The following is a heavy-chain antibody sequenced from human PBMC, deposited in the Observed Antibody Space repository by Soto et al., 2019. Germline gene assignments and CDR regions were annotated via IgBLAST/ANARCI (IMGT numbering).Heavy chain of an antibody. CDR1: GFMFSSYA. Sequence: EVQLLESGGGLVQFGGSLRLSCAASGFMFSSYAMTWVRQAPGKGLEWVSVISGSGDNTYYADSVKGRFTISRDGSKDTLYPQMNSMSADDTAVYYCAKTFFSGSGSYRGWFDPWGQGTQVTVSS. CDR3: AKTFFSGSGSYRGWFDP. J-gene: IGHJ5*02. D-gene: IGHD3-10*01. V-gene: IGHV3-23*01. CDR2: ISGSGDNT.